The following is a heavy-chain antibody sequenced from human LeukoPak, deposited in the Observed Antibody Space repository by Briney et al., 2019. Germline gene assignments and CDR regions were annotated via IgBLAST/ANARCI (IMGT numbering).Heavy chain of an antibody. CDR3: ARLTYYDPPLPNWYFDL. J-gene: IGHJ2*01. V-gene: IGHV4-59*01. CDR1: GGSISSYY. Sequence: SETLSLTCTVSGGSISSYYWSWIRQPPGKGLEWIGYIYYSGSTNYNPSLKSRVTISVDTSKNQFSLKLSSVTAADTAVYYCARLTYYDPPLPNWYFDLWGRGTLVTVSS. CDR2: IYYSGST. D-gene: IGHD3-3*01.